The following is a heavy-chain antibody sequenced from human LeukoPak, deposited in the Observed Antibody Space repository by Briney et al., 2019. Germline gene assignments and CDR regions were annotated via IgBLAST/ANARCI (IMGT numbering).Heavy chain of an antibody. Sequence: GASVKVSCKVSGYTLTELSMHWVRQAPGKGLEWVGGFDPEDGETIYAQKFQGRVTMTRDTSTSTVYMVLSSLRSEDTAVYYCARIRDGYNDAYDIWGQGTMVTVSS. J-gene: IGHJ3*02. CDR3: ARIRDGYNDAYDI. CDR1: GYTLTELS. V-gene: IGHV1-24*01. CDR2: FDPEDGET. D-gene: IGHD5-24*01.